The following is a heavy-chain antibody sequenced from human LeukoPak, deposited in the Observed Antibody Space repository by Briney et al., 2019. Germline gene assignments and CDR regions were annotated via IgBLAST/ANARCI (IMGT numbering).Heavy chain of an antibody. Sequence: ASVKVSCKASGYTFTGYYIHWVRQAPGQGLEWMAWINPNSGGTDYADRFQGRVTVTRDTSISTGYMELTRLRFDDTAVYYCTRGARGGGYEAFDFWGQGTLVTVSS. V-gene: IGHV1-2*02. CDR1: GYTFTGYY. CDR3: TRGARGGGYEAFDF. CDR2: INPNSGGT. D-gene: IGHD5-12*01. J-gene: IGHJ4*02.